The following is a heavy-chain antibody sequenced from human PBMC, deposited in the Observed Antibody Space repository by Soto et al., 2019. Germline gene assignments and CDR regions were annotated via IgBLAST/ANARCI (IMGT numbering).Heavy chain of an antibody. D-gene: IGHD3-22*01. CDR2: ISYDGSNK. J-gene: IGHJ3*02. CDR3: ARGQRITMIVVVISSDDAFDI. CDR1: GFTFSSYC. V-gene: IGHV3-30*03. Sequence: GGSLRLSCAASGFTFSSYCMSWVRQAPGKGLEWVAVISYDGSNKYYADSVKGRFTIARDNSKNTLYLQMNSLRAEDTAVYYCARGQRITMIVVVISSDDAFDIWGQGTMVTDSS.